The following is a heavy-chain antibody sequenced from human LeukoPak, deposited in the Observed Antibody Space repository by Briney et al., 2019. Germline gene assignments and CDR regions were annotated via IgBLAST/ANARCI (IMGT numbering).Heavy chain of an antibody. J-gene: IGHJ6*03. D-gene: IGHD1-14*01. Sequence: GGSLRFSCEASGITFSRHGMHWVRQTPGKGLERVSIISYDASNIYYAGCVKGRFTISRDNSKNTLFLQMNSLRAEDTAVYYCAKHPGDFTGIVNYYYMDAWGKGTTVTVSS. CDR1: GITFSRHG. V-gene: IGHV3-30*18. CDR3: AKHPGDFTGIVNYYYMDA. CDR2: ISYDASNI.